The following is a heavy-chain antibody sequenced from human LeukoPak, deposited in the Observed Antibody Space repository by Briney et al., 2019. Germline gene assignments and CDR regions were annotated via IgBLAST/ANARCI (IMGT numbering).Heavy chain of an antibody. CDR1: GYTFTSYG. J-gene: IGHJ5*02. Sequence: GASVKVSCKASGYTFTSYGISWVRLAPGQGLEWMGWISAYNGNPNCAQKLQGRVTMTTDTSTSTAYMELSRLRSDDTAVYYCARDRGRPGIRFTKEKTYWFDPWGQGTLVTVSS. V-gene: IGHV1-18*01. D-gene: IGHD3-3*01. CDR3: ARDRGRPGIRFTKEKTYWFDP. CDR2: ISAYNGNP.